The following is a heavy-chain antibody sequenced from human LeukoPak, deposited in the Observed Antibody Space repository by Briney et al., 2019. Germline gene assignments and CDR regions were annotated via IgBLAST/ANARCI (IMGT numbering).Heavy chain of an antibody. J-gene: IGHJ4*02. CDR3: AKSGEVGASSPLDFDY. D-gene: IGHD1-26*01. Sequence: GGSLRLSCAASGFTFDDYAMHWVRQAPGNGLEWVSGISWNSGSIGYADSVKGRFTISRDNAKNSLYLQMNSLRAEDTALYYCAKSGEVGASSPLDFDYWGQGTLVTVSS. CDR1: GFTFDDYA. V-gene: IGHV3-9*01. CDR2: ISWNSGSI.